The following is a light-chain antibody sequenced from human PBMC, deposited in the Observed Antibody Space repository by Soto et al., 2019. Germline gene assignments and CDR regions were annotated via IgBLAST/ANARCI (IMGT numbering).Light chain of an antibody. J-gene: IGKJ1*01. CDR1: QSISSW. CDR3: QQYNSYSGT. CDR2: KAS. V-gene: IGKV1-5*03. Sequence: DIQMTQSPSTLSASVGDRVTITCRASQSISSWLAWYQQKPGKATKLLIYKASSLESGVPSRFSGSGSGTEFSLTIRSLQPDDFATYYCQQYNSYSGTFGQGTKVEIK.